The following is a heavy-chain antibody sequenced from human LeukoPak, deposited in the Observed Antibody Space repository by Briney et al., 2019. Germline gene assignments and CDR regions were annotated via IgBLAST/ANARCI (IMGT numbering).Heavy chain of an antibody. V-gene: IGHV4-59*01. J-gene: IGHJ5*02. CDR2: IYYSGST. D-gene: IGHD4-23*01. Sequence: SETLSLTWTVAGGSIGSYYWSWIRQPPGKWLECIGYIYYSGSTNYNRSLKSRVTTSVDTSKNPFSLKLSSVTAADTAVYYCARDYGGDWYDPWGQGTLVTVSS. CDR1: GGSIGSYY. CDR3: ARDYGGDWYDP.